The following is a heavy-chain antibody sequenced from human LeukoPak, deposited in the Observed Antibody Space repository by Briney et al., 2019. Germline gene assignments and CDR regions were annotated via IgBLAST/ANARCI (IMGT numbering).Heavy chain of an antibody. D-gene: IGHD2-2*01. CDR1: GYTFTN. Sequence: RASVKASCKASGYTFTNIHWVRQAPGQGLEWMGIITPSGGSATYAQTFQGRVTMTRDTSTSTVYMELSSLRSDDTAVYYCARSLRRVSSRPDGGWFDPWGQGTLVTVSS. J-gene: IGHJ5*02. CDR2: ITPSGGSA. CDR3: ARSLRRVSSRPDGGWFDP. V-gene: IGHV1-46*01.